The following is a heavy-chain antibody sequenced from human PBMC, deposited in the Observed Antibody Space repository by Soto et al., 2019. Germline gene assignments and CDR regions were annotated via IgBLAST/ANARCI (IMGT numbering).Heavy chain of an antibody. CDR2: ISGSGGST. V-gene: IGHV3-23*01. Sequence: RAACLGRWWAAAGFIFRKYAMSWVLQAPGKGLEWVSAISGSGGSTYYADSVKGRFTISRDNSKNTLYLQMNSLRAEDTAVYYCAKDNGGSTPKDYYYGMDVWGQGTTVTVSS. D-gene: IGHD2-15*01. CDR3: AKDNGGSTPKDYYYGMDV. CDR1: GFIFRKYA. J-gene: IGHJ6*02.